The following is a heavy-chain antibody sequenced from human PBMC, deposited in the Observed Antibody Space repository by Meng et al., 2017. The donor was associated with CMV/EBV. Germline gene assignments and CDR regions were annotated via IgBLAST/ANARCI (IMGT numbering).Heavy chain of an antibody. CDR1: FTFDDYG. Sequence: FTFDDYGMSWVRQAPGKGLEWVSGINWNGGSTGYADSVKGRFTTSRDNAKNSLYLQMNSLRAEDTALYYCARGRSIVVVVAATPFDYWGQGTLVTVSS. CDR3: ARGRSIVVVVAATPFDY. V-gene: IGHV3-20*03. D-gene: IGHD2-15*01. CDR2: INWNGGST. J-gene: IGHJ4*02.